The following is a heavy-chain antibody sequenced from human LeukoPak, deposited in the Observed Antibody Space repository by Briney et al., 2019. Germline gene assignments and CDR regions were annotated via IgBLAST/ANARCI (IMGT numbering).Heavy chain of an antibody. Sequence: GASVKVSCKASGYTFTGYYMHWVRQAPGQGLEWMGWINPNSGGTNYAQKFQGRVTMTTDTSTSTAYMELRSLRSDDTAVYYCATRYCSSTSCYADAFDIWGQGTMVTVSS. D-gene: IGHD2-2*01. V-gene: IGHV1-2*02. CDR2: INPNSGGT. CDR1: GYTFTGYY. CDR3: ATRYCSSTSCYADAFDI. J-gene: IGHJ3*02.